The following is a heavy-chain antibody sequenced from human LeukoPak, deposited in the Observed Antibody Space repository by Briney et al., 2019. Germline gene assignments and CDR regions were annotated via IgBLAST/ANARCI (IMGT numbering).Heavy chain of an antibody. CDR2: INYSGNT. D-gene: IGHD6-6*01. CDR3: ASPSSSSSTYDY. Sequence: PSETLSLTCSVSGGSISSSSYYWGWIRRPPGKGLEWIGSINYSGNTYYNPSLKSRVTISVDTSKNQFSLKLRSVTAADTAVYYCASPSSSSSTYDYWGQGTLVTVSS. CDR1: GGSISSSSYY. V-gene: IGHV4-39*01. J-gene: IGHJ4*02.